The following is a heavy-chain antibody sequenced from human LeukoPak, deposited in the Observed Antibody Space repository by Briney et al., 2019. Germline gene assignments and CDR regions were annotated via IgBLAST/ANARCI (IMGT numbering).Heavy chain of an antibody. J-gene: IGHJ4*02. Sequence: ASVKVSCKASGYTFTSYGISWVRQAPGQVLVWMGWISAYNGNTNYAQKLQGRVTMTTDTSTSTAYMELRSLRSDDTAVYYCARDRRGYSYAASSSFDYWGQGTLVTVSS. CDR3: ARDRRGYSYAASSSFDY. CDR1: GYTFTSYG. V-gene: IGHV1-18*01. D-gene: IGHD5-18*01. CDR2: ISAYNGNT.